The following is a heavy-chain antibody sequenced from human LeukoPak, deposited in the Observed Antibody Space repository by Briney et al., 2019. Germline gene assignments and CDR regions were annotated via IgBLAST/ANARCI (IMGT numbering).Heavy chain of an antibody. D-gene: IGHD6-13*01. V-gene: IGHV3-7*01. CDR2: IRQDGSDK. Sequence: GGSLTLSCSISGFTSTTAWMTWVRQAPGKGLEWVGDIRQDGSDKYYVDSVKGRFIISRDNAKKSVSLHMNNLRVEDTAVYYCARGPIAGSIDSWGQGTLVTVSS. CDR3: ARGPIAGSIDS. J-gene: IGHJ4*02. CDR1: GFTSTTAW.